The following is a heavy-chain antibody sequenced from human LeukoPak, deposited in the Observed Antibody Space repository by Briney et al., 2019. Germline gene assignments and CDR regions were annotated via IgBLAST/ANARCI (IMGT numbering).Heavy chain of an antibody. CDR2: ISGSGGST. V-gene: IGHV3-23*01. CDR3: AKCPIVVVIQYYSDY. D-gene: IGHD3-22*01. Sequence: GGSLRLSCAASGFTFSSYGMSWVRQAPGKGLEWVSAISGSGGSTYYADSVKGRFTISRDNSKNTLYLQMNSLRAEDTAVYYCAKCPIVVVIQYYSDYWGQGTLVTVSS. J-gene: IGHJ4*02. CDR1: GFTFSSYG.